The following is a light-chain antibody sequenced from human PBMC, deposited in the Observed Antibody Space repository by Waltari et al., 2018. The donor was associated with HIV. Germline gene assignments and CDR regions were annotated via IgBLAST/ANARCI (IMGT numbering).Light chain of an antibody. V-gene: IGKV3-20*01. Sequence: EIVLTQSPGPLSLSPGDRATLSCRASQSVRSASLAWYQQKPGQAPRLLIFGASSRAPGIPDRFSGSGAVTDFILTISRLEPEDCAVYYCQQYAASPLTFGGGTRVEIK. CDR3: QQYAASPLT. CDR2: GAS. CDR1: QSVRSAS. J-gene: IGKJ4*01.